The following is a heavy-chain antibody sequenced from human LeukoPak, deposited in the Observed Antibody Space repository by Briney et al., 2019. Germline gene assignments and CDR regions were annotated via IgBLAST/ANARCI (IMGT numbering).Heavy chain of an antibody. D-gene: IGHD4-17*01. CDR3: ARDRYGDYDY. V-gene: IGHV3-48*03. Sequence: GGSLRLSCAASGFTFSSYEMNWVGQAPGKGREWVSYISSSGSTIYYADSVKGRFTISRDNAKNSLYLQMNSLRAEDTAVYYCARDRYGDYDYWGQGTLVTVSS. CDR2: ISSSGSTI. J-gene: IGHJ4*02. CDR1: GFTFSSYE.